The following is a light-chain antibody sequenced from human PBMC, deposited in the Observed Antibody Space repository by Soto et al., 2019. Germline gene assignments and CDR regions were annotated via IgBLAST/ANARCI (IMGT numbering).Light chain of an antibody. CDR3: QKHSTWPVT. Sequence: EITMTQSPASLSSSVGDRVTITCRASQGFNNYLAWYQHKPGKVPKLMIYAASTLQSGVPARFSGSGSGTDFTLTISSLQPEDVADYYCQKHSTWPVTFGGGTNVE. CDR2: AAS. J-gene: IGKJ4*02. V-gene: IGKV1-27*01. CDR1: QGFNNY.